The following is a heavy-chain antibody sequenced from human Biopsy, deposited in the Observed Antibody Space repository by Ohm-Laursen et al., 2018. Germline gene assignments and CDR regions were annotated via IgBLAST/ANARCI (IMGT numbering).Heavy chain of an antibody. J-gene: IGHJ6*02. Sequence: GTLSLTCSVSGGSISSDYWSWIRQTPGKGLEWIGYIYYSGSTDYNPSLKSRVTISVDTSKNQFSLRLSSVTAADTAVYYCARATNSTGWPYYYFYGMDVWGQGTTVTVPS. CDR2: IYYSGST. CDR3: ARATNSTGWPYYYFYGMDV. CDR1: GGSISSDY. D-gene: IGHD2/OR15-2a*01. V-gene: IGHV4-59*01.